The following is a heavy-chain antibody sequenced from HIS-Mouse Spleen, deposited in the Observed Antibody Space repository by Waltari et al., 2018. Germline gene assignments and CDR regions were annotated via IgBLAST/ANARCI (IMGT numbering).Heavy chain of an antibody. D-gene: IGHD6-13*01. CDR1: GFTFSRYW. CDR3: ARDRIAAAANWYFDL. Sequence: EVQLVESGGGFVQPGGSLRLSCAASGFTFSRYWMHLVRSAPGKGLVWVSRINSDGSSTSYADSVKGRFTISRDNAKNTLYLQMNSLRAEDTAVYYCARDRIAAAANWYFDLWGRGTLVTVSS. J-gene: IGHJ2*01. V-gene: IGHV3-74*01. CDR2: INSDGSST.